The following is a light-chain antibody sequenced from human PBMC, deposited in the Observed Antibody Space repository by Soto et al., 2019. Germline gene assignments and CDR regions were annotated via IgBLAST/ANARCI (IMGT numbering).Light chain of an antibody. J-gene: IGLJ1*01. CDR3: ASYTSSSTLV. CDR2: DVR. CDR1: SNDVGGHDY. Sequence: QSALTQPASVSGSPGQSIIISCTGTSNDVGGHDYVSWYQQHPGKAPKLLIYDVRSRASGVSDRFSGSKSGHTASLTISGSRPEEVADYYCASYTSSSTLVFGTGTKLTVL. V-gene: IGLV2-14*03.